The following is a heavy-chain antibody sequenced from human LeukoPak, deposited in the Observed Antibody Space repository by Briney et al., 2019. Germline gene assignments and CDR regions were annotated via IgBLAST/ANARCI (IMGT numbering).Heavy chain of an antibody. CDR3: ARIQGNGAYGWDYFDY. CDR2: VYYRGTA. Sequence: YMSWVRQAPGKGLEWLGFVYYRGTAYYNSSLKSRLTISIDTSQNQFSLRLTSVTAADTAVYYCARIQGNGAYGWDYFDYWGRGTLVAVSS. V-gene: IGHV4-30-4*08. D-gene: IGHD3-10*01. CDR1: Y. J-gene: IGHJ4*02.